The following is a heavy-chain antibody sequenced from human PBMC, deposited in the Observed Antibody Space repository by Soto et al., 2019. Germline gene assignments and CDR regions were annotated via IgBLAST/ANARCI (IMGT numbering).Heavy chain of an antibody. CDR3: ATYGQHLMDY. Sequence: EVQLLESGGGLVQPGGSLTLSCAASGFTISNYAMKWVRQAPGKGLEWVSVIGSGGDGIHYADSVEGRFTISRDNSKNTVNLQMNSLRAEDTAVYYCATYGQHLMDYWGQGTLVTVSS. CDR2: IGSGGDGI. V-gene: IGHV3-23*01. CDR1: GFTISNYA. J-gene: IGHJ4*02. D-gene: IGHD4-17*01.